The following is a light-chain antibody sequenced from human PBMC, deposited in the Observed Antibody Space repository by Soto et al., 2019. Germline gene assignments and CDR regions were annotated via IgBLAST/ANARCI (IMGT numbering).Light chain of an antibody. CDR2: KAS. Sequence: DIQMTQSPSTLSVSVGDRVTITCRASQSISSWLAWYQQKPGKAPKSLIYKASSLEGGVPSRFSGSGSGTEFALTISSLQPDDFATYYCQQYSIYPIPFGQGTRLEIK. V-gene: IGKV1-5*03. CDR1: QSISSW. J-gene: IGKJ5*01. CDR3: QQYSIYPIP.